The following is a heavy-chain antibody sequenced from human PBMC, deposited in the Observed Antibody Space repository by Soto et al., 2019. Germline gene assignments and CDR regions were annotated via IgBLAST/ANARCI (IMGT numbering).Heavy chain of an antibody. J-gene: IGHJ4*02. CDR2: ISSSGDRI. Sequence: VQLVESGGGLVSPGGSLTLSCVGSGFRFSDHSMHWVRRAPGTGLQWLSYISSSGDRIHYADSVRGRFTVSRDNAKNSLFPRMNSLRDDDTAMYYCARLPKGSLVTGWGQGTQVTVSS. CDR1: GFRFSDHS. V-gene: IGHV3-48*02. CDR3: ARLPKGSLVTG. D-gene: IGHD2-21*02.